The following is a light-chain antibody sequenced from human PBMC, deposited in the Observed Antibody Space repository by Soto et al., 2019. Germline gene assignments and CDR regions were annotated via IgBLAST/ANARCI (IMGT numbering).Light chain of an antibody. J-gene: IGKJ1*01. CDR3: QQYNDNRT. CDR2: KAS. CDR1: QSISSW. V-gene: IGKV1-5*03. Sequence: DIQMTQSPSTLSASVGDRVTITCRSSQSISSWLAWYQQKPGKAPKLLNYKASTLQSGVPSRFSGSGSGTEFTLAISSLQPDDSATYYCQQYNDNRTFGQGTKVEIK.